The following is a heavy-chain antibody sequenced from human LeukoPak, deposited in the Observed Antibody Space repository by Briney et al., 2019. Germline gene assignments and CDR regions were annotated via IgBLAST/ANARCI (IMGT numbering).Heavy chain of an antibody. CDR2: MYPKSGNK. CDR3: ARDGQNRGPIRYFDWLSPNWFDP. D-gene: IGHD3-9*01. V-gene: IGHV1-8*01. Sequence: ASLKVSCKASGYTFTSYDTNWVRQATGQGLGWMGWMYPKSGNKSHAQNFKGRVTMTRNTSISTAYMELSSLRSEDTAVYYCARDGQNRGPIRYFDWLSPNWFDPWGQGTLVTVSS. J-gene: IGHJ5*02. CDR1: GYTFTSYD.